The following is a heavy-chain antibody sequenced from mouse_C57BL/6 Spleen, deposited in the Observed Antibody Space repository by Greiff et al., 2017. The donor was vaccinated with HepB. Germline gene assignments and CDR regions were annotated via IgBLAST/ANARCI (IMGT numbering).Heavy chain of an antibody. CDR1: GFSLTSYG. CDR2: IWSGGST. V-gene: IGHV2-2*01. Sequence: QVHVKQSGPGLVQPSQSLSITCTVSGFSLTSYGVHWVRQSPGKGLEWLGVIWSGGSTDYNAAFISRLSISKDNSKSQVFFKMNSLQADDTAIYYCATDYGSSPYAMDYWGQGTSVTVSS. CDR3: ATDYGSSPYAMDY. J-gene: IGHJ4*01. D-gene: IGHD1-1*01.